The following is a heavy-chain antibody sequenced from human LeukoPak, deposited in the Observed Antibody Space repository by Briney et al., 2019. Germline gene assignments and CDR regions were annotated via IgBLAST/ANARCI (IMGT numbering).Heavy chain of an antibody. J-gene: IGHJ4*02. CDR2: IKVDGSEK. CDR3: ARDSGSYWGGYYFDY. CDR1: GFMFSNYW. D-gene: IGHD1-26*01. Sequence: AGGSLRLSCAASGFMFSNYWMSWVRQAPGKGLEWVANIKVDGSEKYYVDSVKGRFTISRDNAKNSLYLQMNSLRAEDTAVYYCARDSGSYWGGYYFDYWGQGTLVTVSS. V-gene: IGHV3-7*01.